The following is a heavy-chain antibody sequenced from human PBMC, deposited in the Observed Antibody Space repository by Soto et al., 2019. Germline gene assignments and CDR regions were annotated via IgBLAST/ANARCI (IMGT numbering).Heavy chain of an antibody. J-gene: IGHJ6*02. V-gene: IGHV3-7*03. CDR1: GFTFSCYY. Sequence: EMQLVESGGGLVQPGGSLRLSCAASGFTFSCYYMTWVRQAPGRGLEWVAHISQDGRATYHADSVKDRFIISRDNAKNSLYLHINTLRAEDTAVYRCTRWNYAMDVWGQGTTVTVS. CDR3: TRWNYAMDV. CDR2: ISQDGRAT.